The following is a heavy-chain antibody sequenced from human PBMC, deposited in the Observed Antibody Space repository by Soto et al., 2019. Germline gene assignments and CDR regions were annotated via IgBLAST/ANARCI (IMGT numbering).Heavy chain of an antibody. V-gene: IGHV1-8*01. Sequence: ASVKVSCKASGYTFTSYDINWVRQATGQGLEWMGWMNPNSGNTGYAQKFQGRVTMTRNTSISTAYMELSSLRSEDTAVYYCARGESSSWYSYYYYYYYMDVWGQGTLVTVSS. CDR1: GYTFTSYD. D-gene: IGHD6-13*01. CDR2: MNPNSGNT. CDR3: ARGESSSWYSYYYYYYYMDV. J-gene: IGHJ6*03.